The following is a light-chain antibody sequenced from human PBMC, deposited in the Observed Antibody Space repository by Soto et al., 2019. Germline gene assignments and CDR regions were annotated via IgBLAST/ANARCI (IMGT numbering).Light chain of an antibody. CDR2: EVT. CDR3: IAFTSTSSLV. V-gene: IGLV2-14*01. Sequence: QSVLTQPASVFGSPGQSITISWAGTFSDVGCYSYASWYRQHTGKAPNLMIYEVTNRPSAFANRVSGSKSDNTASLTISGLQAEDEADDYCIAFTSTSSLVYGGGTKVTVL. CDR1: FSDVGCYSY. J-gene: IGLJ3*02.